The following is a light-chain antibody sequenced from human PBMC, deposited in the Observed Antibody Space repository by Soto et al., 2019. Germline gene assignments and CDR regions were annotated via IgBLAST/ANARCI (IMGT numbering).Light chain of an antibody. V-gene: IGLV2-8*01. Sequence: QSARTHPPSASGSPGQSVTISCTGTSSDVGGYNYVSWYQQHPGKAPKLMIYEVSKRPSGVPDRFSGSKSGNTASLTVSGLQAEDEDDYYCSSYAGSNNVYVFGTGTKV. CDR1: SSDVGGYNY. J-gene: IGLJ1*01. CDR2: EVS. CDR3: SSYAGSNNVYV.